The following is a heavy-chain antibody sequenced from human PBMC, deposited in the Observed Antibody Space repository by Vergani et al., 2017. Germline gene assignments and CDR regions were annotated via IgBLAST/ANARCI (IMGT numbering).Heavy chain of an antibody. D-gene: IGHD3-10*01. CDR2: IYNIGGT. V-gene: IGHV4-4*07. J-gene: IGHJ4*02. CDR1: GGSISSYY. Sequence: QVQLQESGPGLVKPSETLSLTCTVSGGSISSYYWSWIRQPAGKGLEWIGRIYNIGGTIYNPSLKSRVTISVDTSKNQFSLKLSSVTAADTAVYYCARGKVLLWFGELSPSYYFDYWGQGTLVTVSS. CDR3: ARGKVLLWFGELSPSYYFDY.